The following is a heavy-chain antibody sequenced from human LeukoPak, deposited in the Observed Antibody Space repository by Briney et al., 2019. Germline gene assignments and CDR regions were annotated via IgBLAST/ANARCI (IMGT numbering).Heavy chain of an antibody. D-gene: IGHD3-22*01. V-gene: IGHV4-34*01. CDR1: GGSFSGYY. J-gene: IGHJ3*02. CDR2: INHSGST. CDR3: ARRVNMIVVDNDAFDI. Sequence: SETLSLTCAVYGGSFSGYYWSWIRQPPGKGLEWIGEINHSGSTNYNPSLKSRVTISVDTSKNQFSLKLSSVTAADTAVYYCARRVNMIVVDNDAFDIWGQGTMVTVSS.